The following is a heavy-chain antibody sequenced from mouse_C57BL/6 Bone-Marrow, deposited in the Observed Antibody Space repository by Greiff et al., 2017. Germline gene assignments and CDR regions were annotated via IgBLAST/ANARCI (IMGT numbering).Heavy chain of an antibody. CDR2: INPNNGGT. CDR3: ARRAYYRNYVWFAY. CDR1: GYTFTDYN. J-gene: IGHJ3*01. D-gene: IGHD2-5*01. Sequence: VQLQQSGPELVKPGASVKMSCKASGYTFTDYNMHWVKQSHGKSLEWIGYINPNNGGTSYNQKFKGKATLTVNKSSSTAYMELRSLTSEDSAVYYCARRAYYRNYVWFAYWGQGTLVTVSA. V-gene: IGHV1-22*01.